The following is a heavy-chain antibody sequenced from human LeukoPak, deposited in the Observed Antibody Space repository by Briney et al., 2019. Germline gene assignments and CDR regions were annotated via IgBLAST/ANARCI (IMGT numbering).Heavy chain of an antibody. CDR1: GYTFTGYY. D-gene: IGHD2-15*01. V-gene: IGHV1-2*02. J-gene: IGHJ5*02. CDR2: INPNSGGT. CDR3: ASRYCSGGSCYSGWFDP. Sequence: GASVKVSCKASGYTFTGYYMHWVRQAPGQGLEWMGWINPNSGGTNYAQKFQGRVTMTRDTSISTAYMELSRLRSDDTAVYYCASRYCSGGSCYSGWFDPWGQGTLVTVSS.